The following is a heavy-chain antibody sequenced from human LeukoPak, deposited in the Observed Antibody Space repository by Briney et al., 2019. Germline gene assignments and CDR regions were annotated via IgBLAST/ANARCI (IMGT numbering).Heavy chain of an antibody. Sequence: ASVKVSCKASGYTFTAYYMHWVRLAPGQGLDWMGWIYPNSGATYHAQKFQGRVTMTRDTSISTAYLEMNELRSDDTAVYYCARSLPDYYYHMDVWGKGTTVSVSS. CDR1: GYTFTAYY. J-gene: IGHJ6*03. V-gene: IGHV1-2*02. CDR2: IYPNSGAT. CDR3: ARSLPDYYYHMDV.